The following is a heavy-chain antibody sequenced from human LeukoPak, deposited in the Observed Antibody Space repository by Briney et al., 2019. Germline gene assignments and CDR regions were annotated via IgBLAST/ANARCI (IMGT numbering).Heavy chain of an antibody. V-gene: IGHV4-34*01. CDR2: INHSGST. J-gene: IGHJ4*02. Sequence: PSETLSLTCAVYGGSFSGYYWSWIRQPPGKGLEWIGEINHSGSTNYNPSLKSRVTISVDTSKNQFSLKLSSVTAADTAVYYCARGGYGENYWGQGTLVTVSS. CDR3: ARGGYGENY. CDR1: GGSFSGYY. D-gene: IGHD5-12*01.